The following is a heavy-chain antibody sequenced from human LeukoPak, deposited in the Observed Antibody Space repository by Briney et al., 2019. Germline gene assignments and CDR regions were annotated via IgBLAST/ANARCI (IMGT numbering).Heavy chain of an antibody. CDR3: ASVPDRSSYFYYFDY. V-gene: IGHV5-51*01. J-gene: IGHJ4*02. CDR2: IYPGDSET. D-gene: IGHD3-22*01. Sequence: GESLKISCKGSGYIFTNYWIGWVRQMPGKGLEWMGIIYPGDSETRHSPSFQGQVTISADKSTSTAYLQWSSLKASDTAMFYCASVPDRSSYFYYFDYWGQGTLVTVSA. CDR1: GYIFTNYW.